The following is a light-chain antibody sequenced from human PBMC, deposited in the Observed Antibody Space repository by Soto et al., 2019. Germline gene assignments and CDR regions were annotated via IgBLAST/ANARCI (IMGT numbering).Light chain of an antibody. CDR2: RNS. J-gene: IGLJ2*01. V-gene: IGLV1-47*01. CDR3: ASWDYSLSGFVV. CDR1: SSNIGSNY. Sequence: QSVLTQPPSASGTPGQRVTISCSGSSSNIGSNYVFWYQQLPGTAPKVLMYRNSQRPSGVPDRFSGSKSGTSASLAISGLRSEDEDDYYCASWDYSLSGFVVFGGGTKLTVL.